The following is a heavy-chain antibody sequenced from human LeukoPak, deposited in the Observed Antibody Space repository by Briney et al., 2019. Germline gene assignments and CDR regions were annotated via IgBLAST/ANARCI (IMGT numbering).Heavy chain of an antibody. CDR1: GFTFSGSA. D-gene: IGHD5-24*01. V-gene: IGHV3-73*01. Sequence: GGSLRLSCAASGFTFSGSALHWVRQASGKGLEWVGRVRSKGNNFATSYAASVKGRFTISRDDSLNTAYLQMDSLKTEDTAVYYCTRHGDGYSTWFDPWGQGTLVIVSS. CDR3: TRHGDGYSTWFDP. CDR2: VRSKGNNFAT. J-gene: IGHJ5*02.